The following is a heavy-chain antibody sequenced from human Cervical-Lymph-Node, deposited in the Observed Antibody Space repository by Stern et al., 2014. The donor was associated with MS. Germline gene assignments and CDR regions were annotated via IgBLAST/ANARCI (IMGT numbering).Heavy chain of an antibody. CDR1: GYSFPAYW. V-gene: IGHV5-51*01. Sequence: EVHLVESGAAVKKSGESLKISCKGSGYSFPAYWIAWVRQMPGKGLEWMGIIDPGDSDLRYSPAFPGPVTISADTSTRTAYLQWSSLKASDTAMYYCARQEGSRHYGLDVWGQGTTVTVSS. CDR2: IDPGDSDL. J-gene: IGHJ6*02. CDR3: ARQEGSRHYGLDV. D-gene: IGHD6-6*01.